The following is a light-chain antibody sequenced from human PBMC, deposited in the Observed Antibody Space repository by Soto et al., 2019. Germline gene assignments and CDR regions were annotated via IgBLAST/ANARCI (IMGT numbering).Light chain of an antibody. CDR3: QHYNSYPWT. CDR2: KAS. J-gene: IGKJ1*01. V-gene: IGKV1-5*03. CDR1: LSISSW. Sequence: DIQMTQSPSTLSASVGDRVTITCRASLSISSWLAWYQQKPGKAPKFLIYKASNLGSGVPSRFSGSGSGTEFTLTISSLQPDDFATYYCQHYNSYPWTFGQGTKVEIK.